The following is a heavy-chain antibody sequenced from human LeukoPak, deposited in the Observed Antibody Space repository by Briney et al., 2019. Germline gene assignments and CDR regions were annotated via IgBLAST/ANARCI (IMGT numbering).Heavy chain of an antibody. Sequence: PSETLSLTCTVSGGSISSGGYYWSWIRQPPGKGLEWIGYIYHSGSTYYNPSLKSRVTISVDRSKNQFSLKLSSVTAADTAVYYCARDAVIAVAGTTDYWGQGTLVTVSS. J-gene: IGHJ4*02. D-gene: IGHD6-19*01. CDR3: ARDAVIAVAGTTDY. V-gene: IGHV4-30-2*01. CDR2: IYHSGST. CDR1: GGSISSGGYY.